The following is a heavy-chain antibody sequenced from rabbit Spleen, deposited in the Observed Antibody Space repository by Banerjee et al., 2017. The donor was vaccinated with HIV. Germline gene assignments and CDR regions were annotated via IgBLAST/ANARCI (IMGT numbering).Heavy chain of an antibody. V-gene: IGHV1S45*01. D-gene: IGHD7-1*01. J-gene: IGHJ4*01. CDR1: GFSFSSRYY. CDR2: INIVTGKS. Sequence: QEQLVESGGGLVKPGASLTLTCTASGFSFSSRYYMCWVRQAPGKGLEWITCINIVTGKSVYASWVSGRFIMSRTSSTTVTLQMTSLTAADTATYFCARDLVTAIGWNFALWGQGTLVTVS. CDR3: ARDLVTAIGWNFAL.